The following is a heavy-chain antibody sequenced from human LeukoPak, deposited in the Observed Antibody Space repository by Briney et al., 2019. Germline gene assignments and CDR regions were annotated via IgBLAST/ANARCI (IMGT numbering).Heavy chain of an antibody. D-gene: IGHD1-26*01. CDR1: GFTFSSYA. Sequence: HPGGSLRLSCAASGFTFSSYAMPWVRQAPGKGLEWVAVISYDGSNKYYADSVKGRFTISRDNSKNTLYLQMNSLRAEDTAVYYCAREVGATIGLVHAFDIWGQGTMVTVSS. CDR2: ISYDGSNK. V-gene: IGHV3-30-3*01. J-gene: IGHJ3*02. CDR3: AREVGATIGLVHAFDI.